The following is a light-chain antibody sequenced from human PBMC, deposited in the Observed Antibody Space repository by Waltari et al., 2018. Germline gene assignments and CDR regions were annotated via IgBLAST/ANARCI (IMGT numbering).Light chain of an antibody. CDR3: SSYISSSTLEL. CDR1: SSDVGGYNY. CDR2: DVS. V-gene: IGLV2-14*03. J-gene: IGLJ2*01. Sequence: QSALTQPASVSGSPGQSITISCTGTSSDVGGYNYVSWYQQHPGKAPKLMIYDVSNRPPGVSNRFSGSTSGNTASLTISGLQAEDEADYYCSSYISSSTLELFGGGTSLTVL.